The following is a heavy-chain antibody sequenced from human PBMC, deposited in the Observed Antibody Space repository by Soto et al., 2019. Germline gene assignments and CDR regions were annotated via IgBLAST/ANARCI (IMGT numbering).Heavy chain of an antibody. CDR1: GYTFASYG. J-gene: IGHJ6*02. Sequence: QVQLVQSGAEVKKPGASVKVSCKASGYTFASYGISWVRQAPGQGLEWMGWISAYNGNTNYAQKLQGRVTMTTDTSRSTAYMELRSLRSDDTAVYYCARDYVLGSGSYYYYYYYGMDVWGQGTTVTVSS. V-gene: IGHV1-18*01. D-gene: IGHD3-10*01. CDR3: ARDYVLGSGSYYYYYYYGMDV. CDR2: ISAYNGNT.